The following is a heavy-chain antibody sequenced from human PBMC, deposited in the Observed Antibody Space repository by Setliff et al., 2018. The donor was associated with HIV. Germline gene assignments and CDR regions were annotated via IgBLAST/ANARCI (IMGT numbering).Heavy chain of an antibody. CDR1: GGTFSSYA. CDR2: IIPILGIA. Sequence: ASVKVSCKASGGTFSSYAISWVRQAPGQGLEWMGGIIPILGIANYAQKFQGRVTITADKSTSTAYMEVRSLRSEDTAVYYCARAPPVLRYFDWSYGDWFDPWGQGTLVTVS. V-gene: IGHV1-69*10. CDR3: ARAPPVLRYFDWSYGDWFDP. J-gene: IGHJ5*02. D-gene: IGHD3-9*01.